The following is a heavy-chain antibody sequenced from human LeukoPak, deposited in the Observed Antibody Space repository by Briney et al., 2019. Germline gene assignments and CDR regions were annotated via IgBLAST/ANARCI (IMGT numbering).Heavy chain of an antibody. V-gene: IGHV3-21*01. CDR1: GFTFSSYR. CDR3: ARDPPRDYHFDY. D-gene: IGHD3-16*01. CDR2: ISGSSSYI. Sequence: GGSLRLSCAASGFTFSSYRMNWVRQAPGKGLEWVSSISGSSSYIYYADSVKGRFTISRDNAKNSLYLQMNSLRAEVTAVYYCARDPPRDYHFDYWGQGTLVTVSS. J-gene: IGHJ4*02.